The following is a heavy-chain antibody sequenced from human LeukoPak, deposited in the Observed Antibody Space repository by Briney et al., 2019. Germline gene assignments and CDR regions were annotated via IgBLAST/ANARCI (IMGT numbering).Heavy chain of an antibody. CDR3: ARAFGSPLQRDYFDY. J-gene: IGHJ4*02. Sequence: SQTLSLTCTVSGDSISSGGYYWSWIRQPPGKGLEWIGYIYHSGSTYYNPSLKSRVTISVDRSKNQFSLKLSSVTAADTAVYYCARAFGSPLQRDYFDYWGQGTLVTVSS. V-gene: IGHV4-30-2*01. CDR2: IYHSGST. D-gene: IGHD1-26*01. CDR1: GDSISSGGYY.